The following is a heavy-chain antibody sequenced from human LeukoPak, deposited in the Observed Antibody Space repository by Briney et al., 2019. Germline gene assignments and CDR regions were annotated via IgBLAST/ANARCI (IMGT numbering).Heavy chain of an antibody. Sequence: SVKVPCKASGGTFSSYAISWVRQAPGQGLEWMGGIIPIFGTANYAQKFQGRVTITADESTSTAYMELSSLRSEDTAVYYCARALGVIAAAGDYYYYYMDVWGKGTTVTVSS. J-gene: IGHJ6*03. CDR3: ARALGVIAAAGDYYYYYMDV. CDR1: GGTFSSYA. CDR2: IIPIFGTA. D-gene: IGHD6-13*01. V-gene: IGHV1-69*13.